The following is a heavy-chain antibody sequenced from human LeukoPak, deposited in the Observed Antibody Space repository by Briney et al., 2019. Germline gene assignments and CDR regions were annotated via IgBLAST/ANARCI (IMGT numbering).Heavy chain of an antibody. V-gene: IGHV1-2*02. Sequence: ASVKVSCKASGYTFTGYYMHWVRQAPGQGLEWMGWINPNSGGTNYAQKFQGRVTMTRDTSISTAYMELSRLRSDDTAVYYCARDRDYDSSGYYCDWGQGTLVTVSS. CDR1: GYTFTGYY. CDR2: INPNSGGT. D-gene: IGHD3-22*01. J-gene: IGHJ4*02. CDR3: ARDRDYDSSGYYCD.